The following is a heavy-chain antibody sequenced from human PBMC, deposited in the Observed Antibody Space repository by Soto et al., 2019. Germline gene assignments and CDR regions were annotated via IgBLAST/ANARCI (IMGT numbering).Heavy chain of an antibody. D-gene: IGHD2-21*02. CDR1: GGSFSGYY. CDR3: ARGGAVVTPRWFRYYYYYGMDV. Sequence: PSETLSLTCAVYGGSFSGYYWSWIRQPPGKGLEWIGEINHSGSTNYNPSLKSRVTISVDTSKNQFSLKLSSVTAADTAVYYCARGGAVVTPRWFRYYYYYGMDVWGQGTTVTVSS. J-gene: IGHJ6*02. CDR2: INHSGST. V-gene: IGHV4-34*01.